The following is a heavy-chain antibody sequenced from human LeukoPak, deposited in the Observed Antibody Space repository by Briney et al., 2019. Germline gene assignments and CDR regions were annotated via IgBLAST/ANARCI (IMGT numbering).Heavy chain of an antibody. J-gene: IGHJ4*02. CDR2: INHSGST. CDR3: ARGPTYFDY. V-gene: IGHV4-34*01. CDR1: GGSFSGYY. Sequence: ASETLSLTCAVYGGSFSGYYWSWIRQPPGKGLEWIGEINHSGSTNYNPSLESRVTISVDTSKNQFSLKLSSVTAADTAVYYCARGPTYFDYWGQGTLVTVSS.